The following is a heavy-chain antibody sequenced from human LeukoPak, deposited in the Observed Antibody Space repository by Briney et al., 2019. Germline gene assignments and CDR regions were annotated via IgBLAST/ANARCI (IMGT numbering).Heavy chain of an antibody. J-gene: IGHJ4*02. V-gene: IGHV1-24*01. CDR3: ATVLYNNYDFWSGLDY. CDR1: GYTLTELS. D-gene: IGHD3-3*01. CDR2: FDPEDGET. Sequence: ASVKVSCKVSGYTLTELSMHWVRQAPGKGLEWMGGFDPEDGETIYAQKFQGRVTMTEDTSTDTAYMELSSLRSEDTAVYYCATVLYNNYDFWSGLDYWGQGTLVTVSS.